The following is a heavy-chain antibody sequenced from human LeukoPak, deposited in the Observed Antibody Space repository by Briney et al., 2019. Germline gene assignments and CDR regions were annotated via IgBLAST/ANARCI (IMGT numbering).Heavy chain of an antibody. CDR2: INPNSGGT. D-gene: IGHD6-13*01. V-gene: IGHV1-2*02. CDR1: GYTFTGYY. Sequence: ASVKVSCKASGYTFTGYYMHWVRQAPGQGLEWMGWINPNSGGTNYAQKFQDRVTMTRDTSITTAYMDMSRLRSDDTAVYYCASSLAAAGYYYYYYMDVWGKGTTVTVSS. CDR3: ASSLAAAGYYYYYYMDV. J-gene: IGHJ6*03.